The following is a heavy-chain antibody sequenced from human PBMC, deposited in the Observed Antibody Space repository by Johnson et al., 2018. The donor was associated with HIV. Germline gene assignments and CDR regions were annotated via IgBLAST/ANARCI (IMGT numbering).Heavy chain of an antibody. V-gene: IGHV3-20*04. Sequence: VQLVESGGGVVRPGESLRLSCVASGFTFDDYDMTWVRQAPGKGLEWVSGINWNGASPGYSDSVKGRFTISRDHAKNSLYLQMNGVTAEDSALYYCARATFYYDTSGYLTRPRAFDIWGQGTMVTVSS. CDR3: ARATFYYDTSGYLTRPRAFDI. J-gene: IGHJ3*02. CDR1: GFTFDDYD. D-gene: IGHD3-22*01. CDR2: INWNGASP.